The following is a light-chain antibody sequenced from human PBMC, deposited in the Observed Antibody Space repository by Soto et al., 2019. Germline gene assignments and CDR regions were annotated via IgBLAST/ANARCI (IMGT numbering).Light chain of an antibody. J-gene: IGKJ1*01. CDR1: QSVSSSY. CDR2: GAS. CDR3: QQYGSSPWA. Sequence: IVLTQSPGTLSLSPGERATLSCRASQSVSSSYLAWYQQKPGQAPRLLIYGASSRATGIPDRFSGSGSGTDGTITISRLEPEDGAVYYGQQYGSSPWAFGQGTKVDIK. V-gene: IGKV3-20*01.